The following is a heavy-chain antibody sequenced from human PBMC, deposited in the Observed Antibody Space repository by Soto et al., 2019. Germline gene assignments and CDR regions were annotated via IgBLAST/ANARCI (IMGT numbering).Heavy chain of an antibody. V-gene: IGHV3-30-3*01. J-gene: IGHJ6*02. CDR3: ARDSFSFCSSTSCYSDYGMDV. D-gene: IGHD2-2*01. CDR2: ISYDGSNK. CDR1: GFTFSSYA. Sequence: GGSLRLSCAASGFTFSSYAMHWVRQAPGKGLEWVAVISYDGSNKYYADSVKGRFTISRDNSKNTLYLQMNSLRAEDTAVYYCARDSFSFCSSTSCYSDYGMDVWGQGTTVTVSS.